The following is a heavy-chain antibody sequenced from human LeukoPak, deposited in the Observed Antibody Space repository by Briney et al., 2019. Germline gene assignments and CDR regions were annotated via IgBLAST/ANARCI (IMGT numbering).Heavy chain of an antibody. J-gene: IGHJ4*02. D-gene: IGHD3-9*01. CDR3: AGSHYDILTGYPSLFDY. CDR2: IYYSGST. V-gene: IGHV4-59*01. Sequence: PSETLSLTCTVSGGSISSYYWSWIRQPPEKGLEWIGYIYYSGSTNYNPSLKSRVTISVDTSKNQFSLKLSSVTAADTAVYYCAGSHYDILTGYPSLFDYRGQGTLVTVSS. CDR1: GGSISSYY.